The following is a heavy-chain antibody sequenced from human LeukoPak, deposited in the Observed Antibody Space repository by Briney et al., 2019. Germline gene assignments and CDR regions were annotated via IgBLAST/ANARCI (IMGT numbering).Heavy chain of an antibody. CDR3: ARDEKGYGYHH. J-gene: IGHJ4*02. D-gene: IGHD5-18*01. V-gene: IGHV3-21*06. Sequence: GGSLRLSCAASGFTFSSYDMNWVRQAPGKGLEWVSSISTSSSYIDYADSVQGRFTISRDNAENSLYLQMNSLRAEDTAVYYCARDEKGYGYHHWGQGTLVTVSS. CDR2: ISTSSSYI. CDR1: GFTFSSYD.